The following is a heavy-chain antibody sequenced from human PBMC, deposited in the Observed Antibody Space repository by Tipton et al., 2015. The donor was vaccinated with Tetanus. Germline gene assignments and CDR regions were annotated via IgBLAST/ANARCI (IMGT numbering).Heavy chain of an antibody. CDR3: GRGTDAYKSGNY. D-gene: IGHD5-24*01. J-gene: IGHJ4*01. CDR1: GASVTSGYYY. V-gene: IGHV4-61*01. Sequence: TLSLTCSVSGASVTSGYYYWSWIRQPPGKGLEWIGFIFYNGSTYFNPSLKSRVTISEDTSKNQFSLKLSSVIAADTAMYFCGRGTDAYKSGNYWGQGTLVTVSS. CDR2: IFYNGST.